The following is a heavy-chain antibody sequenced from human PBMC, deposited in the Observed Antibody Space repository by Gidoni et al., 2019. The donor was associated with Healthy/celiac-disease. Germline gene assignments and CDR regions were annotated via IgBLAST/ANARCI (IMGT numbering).Heavy chain of an antibody. CDR1: GWSFSVYY. D-gene: IGHD2-15*01. Sequence: VQLQQWGAGLFKPSETLSLTCAVYGWSFSVYYWSWIRQPPGKGLEWIGEIKHSGITNYNPSLKSRVNISVDTSKNQFYLKLSSVTAADTAVYYCSRGDVLVVAATLPYFDYWGQGTLVTVSS. V-gene: IGHV4-34*01. J-gene: IGHJ4*02. CDR3: SRGDVLVVAATLPYFDY. CDR2: IKHSGIT.